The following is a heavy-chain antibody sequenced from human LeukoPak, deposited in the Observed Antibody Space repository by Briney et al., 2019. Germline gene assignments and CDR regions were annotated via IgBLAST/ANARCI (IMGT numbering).Heavy chain of an antibody. CDR2: ISSSSSYI. CDR1: GFTFSSYS. V-gene: IGHV3-21*01. D-gene: IGHD2-2*01. CDR3: ARDRGGYCSSTSCLSDY. J-gene: IGHJ4*02. Sequence: GSLRLSCAASGFTFSSYSMNWVRQAPGKGLEWVSSISSSSSYIYYADSAKGRFTISRDNAKNSLYLQMNSLRAEDTAVYYCARDRGGYCSSTSCLSDYWGQGTLVTVSS.